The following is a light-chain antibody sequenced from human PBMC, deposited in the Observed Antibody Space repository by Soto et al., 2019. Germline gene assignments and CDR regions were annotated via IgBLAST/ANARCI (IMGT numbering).Light chain of an antibody. CDR3: QQRSTWRT. Sequence: EMVLTQSPATLSLSQGERATLSCRASQSVSSYLAWYQQKPGQAPRLLIYDASKRATGIPARFTGSGFGTDYTLTISSLEPEDFAVYYCQQRSTWRTFGQGTKVDIK. V-gene: IGKV3-11*01. CDR2: DAS. CDR1: QSVSSY. J-gene: IGKJ1*01.